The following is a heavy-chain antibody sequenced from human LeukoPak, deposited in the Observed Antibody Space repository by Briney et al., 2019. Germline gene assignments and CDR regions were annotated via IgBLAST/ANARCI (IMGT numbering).Heavy chain of an antibody. V-gene: IGHV3-30*18. CDR3: AKGGYDILTGRIDY. J-gene: IGHJ4*02. CDR2: ISYDGSNK. Sequence: PGRSLRLSCAASGFIFSSYGMHWVRQAPGKGLEWVAVISYDGSNKYYADSVKGRFTISRDNSKNTLYLQMNSLRAEDTAVYYCAKGGYDILTGRIDYWGQGTLVTVSS. CDR1: GFIFSSYG. D-gene: IGHD3-9*01.